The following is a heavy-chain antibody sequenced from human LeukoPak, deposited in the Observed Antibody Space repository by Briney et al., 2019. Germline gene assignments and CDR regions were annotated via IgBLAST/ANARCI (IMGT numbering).Heavy chain of an antibody. CDR3: ARELYGDYGSPWFDP. V-gene: IGHV1-69*05. CDR1: GGTFSSYA. Sequence: SVKVSCKASGGTFSSYAISWVRQAPGQGLEWMGGIIPIFGTANYAQRFQGRVTITTDESTSTAYMELSSLRSEDTAVYYCARELYGDYGSPWFDPWGQGTLVTVSS. D-gene: IGHD4-17*01. J-gene: IGHJ5*02. CDR2: IIPIFGTA.